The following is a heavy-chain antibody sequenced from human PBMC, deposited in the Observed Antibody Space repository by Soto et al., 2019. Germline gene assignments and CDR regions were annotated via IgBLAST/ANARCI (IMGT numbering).Heavy chain of an antibody. D-gene: IGHD2-21*02. CDR1: GFNCSSYA. V-gene: IGHV3-30-3*01. CDR3: ARSRELTYCGGDCYSAPLDY. Sequence: PRGSLILSCAASGFNCSSYAMHWVRQAPGQGVEWVAVISYDGSNKYYADSVKCRFTISRDNSKNTLYLQMNSLRAEDTAVYYCARSRELTYCGGDCYSAPLDYWRQGTLEAVSS. CDR2: ISYDGSNK. J-gene: IGHJ4*02.